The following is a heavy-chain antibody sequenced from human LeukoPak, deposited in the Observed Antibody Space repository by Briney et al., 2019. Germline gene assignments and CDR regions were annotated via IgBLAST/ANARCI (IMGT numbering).Heavy chain of an antibody. CDR3: AKMFTGYCSSASCYDALDI. Sequence: GGSLGLSCAASGFTFSSYSMNWVRQAPGKGLEWVSSISSSSSYIYYADSVKGRFTISRDNAKNSLYLQMNSLRAEDTAVYYCAKMFTGYCSSASCYDALDIWGQGTMVTVSS. J-gene: IGHJ3*02. CDR1: GFTFSSYS. V-gene: IGHV3-21*04. CDR2: ISSSSSYI. D-gene: IGHD2-2*03.